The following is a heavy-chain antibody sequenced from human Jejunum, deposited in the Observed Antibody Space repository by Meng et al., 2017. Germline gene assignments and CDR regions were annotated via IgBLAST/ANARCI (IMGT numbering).Heavy chain of an antibody. Sequence: LPLLVSGPSLGKPSVTCSLSFAVSGGSISTAGYYCGWIRQPPGKGLDCIGSIFYSGTTYYNPSLKSRVTISIDTSKNQFSLKMNSVTAADTAVYYCARDTAGFGPWGQGTLVTVSS. CDR3: ARDTAGFGP. J-gene: IGHJ5*02. CDR1: GGSISTAGYY. V-gene: IGHV4-39*07. D-gene: IGHD6-13*01. CDR2: IFYSGTT.